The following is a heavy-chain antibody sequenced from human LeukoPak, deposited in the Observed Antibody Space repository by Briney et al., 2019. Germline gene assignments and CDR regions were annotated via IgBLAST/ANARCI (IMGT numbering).Heavy chain of an antibody. CDR3: ARARYCSSTSCVIGAFDI. D-gene: IGHD2-2*01. J-gene: IGHJ3*02. CDR2: ISSSSSTI. V-gene: IGHV3-48*01. CDR1: GFTFSSYS. Sequence: SGGSLRLSCAASGFTFSSYSMNWVRQAPGKGLEWVSYISSSSSTIYYADSVKGRFTISRDNAKNSLYLQMNSLRAEDTAVYYCARARYCSSTSCVIGAFDIWGQGTMVTVSS.